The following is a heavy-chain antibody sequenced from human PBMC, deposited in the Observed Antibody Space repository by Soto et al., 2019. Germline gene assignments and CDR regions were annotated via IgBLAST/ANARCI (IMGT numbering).Heavy chain of an antibody. CDR1: GFTFHMAW. Sequence: DVLLVESGGGLVKPGGSLRLSCAASGFTFHMAWLSWVRQAPGKGLEWVGRVGGNTESGTTDYAAPVKGRFTISRDDSKNTVYLQMNSLKTEDTAVYYCTISGGYSNSHHGFDPWGQGTPVIVSS. V-gene: IGHV3-15*04. J-gene: IGHJ5*02. D-gene: IGHD6-13*01. CDR2: VGGNTESGTT. CDR3: TISGGYSNSHHGFDP.